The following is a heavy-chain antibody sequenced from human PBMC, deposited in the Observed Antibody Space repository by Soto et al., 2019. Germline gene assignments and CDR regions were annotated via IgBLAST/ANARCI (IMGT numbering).Heavy chain of an antibody. V-gene: IGHV3-30*18. J-gene: IGHJ6*02. CDR1: GFTFSSYG. Sequence: QVQLVESGGGVVQPGRSLRLSCAASGFTFSSYGMHWVRQAPGKGLEWMAVISYDGSNKYYADSVKGRFTISRDNSKNTLYLQMNSLRAEDTAVYYCAKDHRNYYGMDVWGQGTTVTVSS. CDR2: ISYDGSNK. CDR3: AKDHRNYYGMDV.